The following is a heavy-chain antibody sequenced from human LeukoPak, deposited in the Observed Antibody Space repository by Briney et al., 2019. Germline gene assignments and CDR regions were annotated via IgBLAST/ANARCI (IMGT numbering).Heavy chain of an antibody. V-gene: IGHV1-24*01. CDR1: GYTLTELS. J-gene: IGHJ4*02. D-gene: IGHD2-2*01. CDR2: FDPEDGET. CDR3: ARSIRSSTTVVHYFDY. Sequence: GASVKVSCKVSGYTLTELSMHWVRQAPGKGLEWMGGFDPEDGETIYAQKFQGRVTITTDESTSTAYMELSSLRSEDTAVYYCARSIRSSTTVVHYFDYWGQGTLVTVSS.